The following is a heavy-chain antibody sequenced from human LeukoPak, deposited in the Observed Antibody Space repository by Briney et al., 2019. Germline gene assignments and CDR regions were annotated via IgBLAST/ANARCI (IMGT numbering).Heavy chain of an antibody. V-gene: IGHV3-30*04. CDR2: ISYDGSNK. J-gene: IGHJ4*02. CDR3: ARDLEMATLDY. CDR1: GFTFSSYD. Sequence: GGSLRLSCAASGFTFSSYDMQWLGQAPGKGLEGVADISYDGSNKYYEVYVKGRFNISRDNSKNTLYLQMNSLRAEDTAVYYCARDLEMATLDYWGEGTLVTVSS. D-gene: IGHD5-24*01.